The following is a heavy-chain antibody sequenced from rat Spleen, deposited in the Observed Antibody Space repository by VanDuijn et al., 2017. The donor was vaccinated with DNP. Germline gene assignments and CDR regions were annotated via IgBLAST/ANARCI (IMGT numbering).Heavy chain of an antibody. V-gene: IGHV5-31*01. D-gene: IGHD5-1*01. Sequence: EVQLVESGGDLVQPGRSPKLSCVASGFTFSDYWMAWIRQVPGKGLEWVASITDSGGNTYYPDSVKGRFTISRDNAKSTLYLQMDSLRSEDTATYYCTTAGAAWGQGTSVTVSS. J-gene: IGHJ4*01. CDR3: TTAGAA. CDR2: ITDSGGNT. CDR1: GFTFSDYW.